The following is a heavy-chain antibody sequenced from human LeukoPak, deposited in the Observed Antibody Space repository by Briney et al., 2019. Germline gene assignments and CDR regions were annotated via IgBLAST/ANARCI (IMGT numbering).Heavy chain of an antibody. Sequence: GGSLRLSCAASGLTVSGDYMSWVRQAPGKGLEWVSVIYGGGSRYYADSVKGRFTISRDNSENTLSLQMNSLRIEDTAIYYCARGGGAYCGDDCYRTFDYWGQGILVTVSS. CDR1: GLTVSGDY. D-gene: IGHD2-21*02. CDR3: ARGGGAYCGDDCYRTFDY. CDR2: IYGGGSR. V-gene: IGHV3-66*02. J-gene: IGHJ4*02.